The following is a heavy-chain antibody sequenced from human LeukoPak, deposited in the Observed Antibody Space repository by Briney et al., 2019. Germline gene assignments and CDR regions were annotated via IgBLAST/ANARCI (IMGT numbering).Heavy chain of an antibody. D-gene: IGHD6-6*01. CDR2: IIPIFGTA. Sequence: SVKVSCKASGGTFSSYAISWVRQAPGQGPEWMGGIIPIFGTANYAQKFQGRVTITADESTSTAYMELSSLRSEDTAVYYCARYSSSTSSFDYWGQGTLVTVSS. CDR3: ARYSSSTSSFDY. CDR1: GGTFSSYA. J-gene: IGHJ4*02. V-gene: IGHV1-69*13.